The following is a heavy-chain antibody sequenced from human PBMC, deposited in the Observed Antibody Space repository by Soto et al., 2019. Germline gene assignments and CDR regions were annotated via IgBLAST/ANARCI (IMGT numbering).Heavy chain of an antibody. CDR3: ATGVGPKWELLWSLDY. CDR2: INPESGGT. CDR1: GYTFTGYY. J-gene: IGHJ4*02. D-gene: IGHD1-26*01. Sequence: GASVKVSCKASGYTFTGYYMHWVRQAPGQGLEWMGGINPESGGTNYAQKFQDRVTMTKDMSISTAYLELSSLRSEDAAVYYCATGVGPKWELLWSLDYWGQGTLVTVSS. V-gene: IGHV1-2*02.